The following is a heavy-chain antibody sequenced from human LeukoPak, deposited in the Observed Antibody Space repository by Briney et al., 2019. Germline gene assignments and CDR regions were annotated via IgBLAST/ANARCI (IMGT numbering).Heavy chain of an antibody. CDR1: GGSISSYY. CDR2: IYYSGST. D-gene: IGHD4-17*01. Sequence: SETLSLTCTVSGGSISSYYWSWIRQPPGKGLEWIGYIYYSGSTNYNPSLKSRVTISVDTSKNQFSLKLSSVTAADTAVYYCARARDYDPPAFYYYYVDVWGKGTTVTVSS. CDR3: ARARDYDPPAFYYYYVDV. V-gene: IGHV4-59*01. J-gene: IGHJ6*03.